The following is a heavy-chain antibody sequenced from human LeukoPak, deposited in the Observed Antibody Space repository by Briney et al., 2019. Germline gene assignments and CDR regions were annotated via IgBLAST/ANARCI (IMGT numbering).Heavy chain of an antibody. CDR2: ISAYNGNT. Sequence: GASVKVSCKASGYTFTSYGINWVRQAPGQGLEWMGWISAYNGNTNYAQKLQGRVTMTTDTSTSTAYMELRSLRSDDTAVYYCARRSHLYQLPWGYYYYYMDVWGKGTTVTVSS. D-gene: IGHD2-2*01. V-gene: IGHV1-18*01. CDR3: ARRSHLYQLPWGYYYYYMDV. CDR1: GYTFTSYG. J-gene: IGHJ6*03.